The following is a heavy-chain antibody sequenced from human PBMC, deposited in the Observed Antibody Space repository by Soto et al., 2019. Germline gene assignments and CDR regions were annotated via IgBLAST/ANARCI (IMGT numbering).Heavy chain of an antibody. CDR3: ASPLGYCSGNSCLAFDY. Sequence: ASVKVSCKASGYTFTDYYVHWVRQAPGQGLEWMGWIDPNSGGTAYAQKFQGRVTMTRDTSISTAYMELSRLRPDDTAVYYCASPLGYCSGNSCLAFDYWGQGTLVTVS. CDR1: GYTFTDYY. V-gene: IGHV1-2*02. CDR2: IDPNSGGT. D-gene: IGHD2-2*01. J-gene: IGHJ4*02.